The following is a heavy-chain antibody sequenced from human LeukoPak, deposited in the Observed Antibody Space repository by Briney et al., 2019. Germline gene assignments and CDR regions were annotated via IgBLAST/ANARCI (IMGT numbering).Heavy chain of an antibody. CDR2: ISWNSGSI. Sequence: PGGSLRLSCAASGFTFDDYAMHWVRQAPGKGLEWVSGISWNSGSIGYADSVKGRFTISRDNAKNSLYLQMNSLRAEDTALYYCAKVGRKLVGATGIYYFDYWGQGTLVTVSS. D-gene: IGHD1-26*01. CDR1: GFTFDDYA. J-gene: IGHJ4*02. V-gene: IGHV3-9*01. CDR3: AKVGRKLVGATGIYYFDY.